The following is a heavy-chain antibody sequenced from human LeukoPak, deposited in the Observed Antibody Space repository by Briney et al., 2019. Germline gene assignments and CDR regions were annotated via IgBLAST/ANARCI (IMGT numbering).Heavy chain of an antibody. CDR2: ISGSGGST. D-gene: IGHD3-9*01. CDR1: GFTFSSYA. Sequence: PGGSLRLSCKASGFTFSSYAMSWVRQAPGKGLEWLSAISGSGGSTYYADSVKGRFTISRDNSKNTLYLQMNSLRAEDTVVYYCAKPSSAPLYDILTGGFDYWGQGTLVTVSS. V-gene: IGHV3-23*01. J-gene: IGHJ4*02. CDR3: AKPSSAPLYDILTGGFDY.